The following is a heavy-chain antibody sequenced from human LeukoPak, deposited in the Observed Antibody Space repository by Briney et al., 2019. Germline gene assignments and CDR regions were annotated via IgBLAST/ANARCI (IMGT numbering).Heavy chain of an antibody. CDR1: GGSISGHY. Sequence: PSETPSLTCTVSGGSISGHYWTWIRQPAGRGLEWIGRIYSSGSTYYNPYLMSRVTISLDTSNNQFSLRVTSVTAADTAVYYCARGKEMTAVAGYYSFDYWGQGTLVSVSS. J-gene: IGHJ4*02. D-gene: IGHD6-19*01. V-gene: IGHV4-4*07. CDR3: ARGKEMTAVAGYYSFDY. CDR2: IYSSGST.